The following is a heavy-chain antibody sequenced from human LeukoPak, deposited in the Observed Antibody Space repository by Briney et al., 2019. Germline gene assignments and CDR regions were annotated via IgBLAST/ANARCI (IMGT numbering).Heavy chain of an antibody. J-gene: IGHJ4*02. CDR1: GGTFSSHA. CDR2: IIPIFGTA. CDR3: ASAGAWSGSFDY. Sequence: ASVKVPCKASGGTFSSHAISWVRQAPGQGLEWMGGIIPIFGTANYAQKFQGRVTITTDESTSTAYMELSSLRSEDTAVYYCASAGAWSGSFDYWGQGTLVTVPS. V-gene: IGHV1-69*05. D-gene: IGHD3-3*01.